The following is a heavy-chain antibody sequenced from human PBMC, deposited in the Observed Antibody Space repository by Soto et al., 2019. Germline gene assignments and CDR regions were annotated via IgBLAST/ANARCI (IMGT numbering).Heavy chain of an antibody. CDR1: GYTLTELS. Sequence: GASVKVSCKVSGYTLTELSMHWVRQAPGKGLEWMGGFDPEDGETIYAQKFQDRVTMTEDTSTDTAYMELSSLRSEDTAVYYCATEVRSAAAWGNWFDPWGQGTLVTVSS. CDR2: FDPEDGET. J-gene: IGHJ5*02. CDR3: ATEVRSAAAWGNWFDP. V-gene: IGHV1-24*01. D-gene: IGHD6-13*01.